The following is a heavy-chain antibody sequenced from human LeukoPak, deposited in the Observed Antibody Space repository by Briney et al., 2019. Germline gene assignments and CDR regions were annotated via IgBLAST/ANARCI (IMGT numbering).Heavy chain of an antibody. V-gene: IGHV1-18*01. CDR2: ISAYNGNT. CDR1: GYTFTSYG. D-gene: IGHD2-2*01. J-gene: IGHJ6*03. Sequence: ASVKVSCKASGYTFTSYGISWVRQAPGQGLEWMGWISAYNGNTNYAQKLQGRVTMTTDTSTSTAYMELRSLRSDDTAVYYCARMIGCSSTSCYFSYYYMDVWGQGITVTVSS. CDR3: ARMIGCSSTSCYFSYYYMDV.